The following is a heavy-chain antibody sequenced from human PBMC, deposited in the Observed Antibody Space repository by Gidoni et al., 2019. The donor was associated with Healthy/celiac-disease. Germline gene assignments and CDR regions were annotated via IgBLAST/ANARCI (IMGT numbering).Heavy chain of an antibody. J-gene: IGHJ4*02. V-gene: IGHV4-39*07. D-gene: IGHD1-26*01. Sequence: QLQLQESGPGLVKPSETLSLTCPVSGGSISSSSYYWGWIRQPPGKGLEWIGSIYYSGSTYYNPSLKSLVTISVDTSKNQFSLKLSSVTAADTAVYYCARDRWELLLFDYWGQGTLVTVSS. CDR2: IYYSGST. CDR3: ARDRWELLLFDY. CDR1: GGSISSSSYY.